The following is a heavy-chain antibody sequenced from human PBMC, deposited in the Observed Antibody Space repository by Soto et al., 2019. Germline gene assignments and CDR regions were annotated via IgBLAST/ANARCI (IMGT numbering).Heavy chain of an antibody. V-gene: IGHV2-70*01. J-gene: IGHJ4*02. Sequence: SGPTLVNPTQTLTLTCTFSGFSLSTSGVCVSWIRQPPVKALEWLALIDWDDDKYYSTSLKTRLTISKDTSKNHVVLTMTNMDPVDTATYYCARIPLGYCSGGTSTESDXWGQGTLVTVSX. CDR3: ARIPLGYCSGGTSTESDX. D-gene: IGHD2-15*01. CDR1: GFSLSTSGVC. CDR2: IDWDDDK.